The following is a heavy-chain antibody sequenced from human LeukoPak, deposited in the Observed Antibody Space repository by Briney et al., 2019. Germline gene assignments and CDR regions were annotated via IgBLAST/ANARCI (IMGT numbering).Heavy chain of an antibody. CDR1: GYTFTSYG. D-gene: IGHD2-2*01. J-gene: IGHJ4*02. CDR3: ARDIDIVVVPAATPNDY. Sequence: ASVKVSCKASGYTFTSYGISWVRQAPGQGLEWMGWISAYNGNTNYAQKLQGGVTMTTDTSTSTAYMELRSLRPDDTAVYYCARDIDIVVVPAATPNDYWGQGTLVTVSS. V-gene: IGHV1-18*01. CDR2: ISAYNGNT.